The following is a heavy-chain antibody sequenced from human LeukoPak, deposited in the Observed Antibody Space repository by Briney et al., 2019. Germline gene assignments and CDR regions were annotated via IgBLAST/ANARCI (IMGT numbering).Heavy chain of an antibody. V-gene: IGHV3-23*01. CDR1: GFTFSSYA. D-gene: IGHD1-26*01. J-gene: IGHJ4*02. Sequence: PGGSLRLSCAASGFTFSSYAMSWVRQAPGKGLEWVSTISGGGGSTYFAGSVKGRFTISRDNSKNTLYLQMNSLRAEDTAVYYCAREGSGSSYYFDYWGQGTLVTVSS. CDR3: AREGSGSSYYFDY. CDR2: ISGGGGST.